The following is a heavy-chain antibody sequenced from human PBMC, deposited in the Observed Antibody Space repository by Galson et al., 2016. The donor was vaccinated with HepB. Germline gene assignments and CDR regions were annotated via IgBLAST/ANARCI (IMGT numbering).Heavy chain of an antibody. V-gene: IGHV3-21*01. CDR2: ISSSSNSI. D-gene: IGHD6-19*01. J-gene: IGHJ6*02. CDR3: ARDERWPRGMDV. Sequence: SLRLSCAASGFTFSRYWMNWVRQAPGKGLEWVSSISSSSNSIYDADSVKGRFTISRDNAKNSLFLQMNSLRAEDTAVYYCARDERWPRGMDVWGQGTTVTVSS. CDR1: GFTFSRYW.